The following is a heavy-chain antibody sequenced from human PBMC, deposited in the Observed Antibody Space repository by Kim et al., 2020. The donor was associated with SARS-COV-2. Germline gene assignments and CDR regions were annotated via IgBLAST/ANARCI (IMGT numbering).Heavy chain of an antibody. V-gene: IGHV3-21*01. CDR2: ISSSSSYI. D-gene: IGHD6-13*01. J-gene: IGHJ4*02. CDR3: ASGSSSSWSLDGY. Sequence: GGSLRLSCAASGFTFSSYSMNWVRQAPGKGLEWVSSISSSSSYIYYADSVKGRFTISRDNAKNSLYLQMNSLRAEDTAVYYCASGSSSSWSLDGYWGQGTLVTVSS. CDR1: GFTFSSYS.